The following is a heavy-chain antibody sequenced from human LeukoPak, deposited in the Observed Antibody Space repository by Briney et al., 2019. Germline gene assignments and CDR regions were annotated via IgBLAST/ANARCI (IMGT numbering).Heavy chain of an antibody. Sequence: GGSLRLPCAAYGFTFSSYAMHWVRQAPGKGLDWMAVISYDGSNKYYADSVKGRFTISRDNSKNTLYLQMNSLRAEDTAVYYCARDLPRSNIVVVPAAGYYGMDVWGQGTTVTVSS. CDR2: ISYDGSNK. D-gene: IGHD2-2*01. J-gene: IGHJ6*02. V-gene: IGHV3-30-3*01. CDR1: GFTFSSYA. CDR3: ARDLPRSNIVVVPAAGYYGMDV.